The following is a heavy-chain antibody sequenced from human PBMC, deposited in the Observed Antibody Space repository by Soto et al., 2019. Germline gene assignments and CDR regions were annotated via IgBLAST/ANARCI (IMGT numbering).Heavy chain of an antibody. D-gene: IGHD3-16*02. V-gene: IGHV1-46*01. Sequence: ASVKVSCKASRYTFTSYYMHWVRQAPGQGLEWMGIINPSGDSTSYAQKFQGRVTMTRDTSTSTVYMELSSLRSEDTAVYYCARSYYDYVWGSYRSAHFDYWGQGTLVTVSS. CDR3: ARSYYDYVWGSYRSAHFDY. J-gene: IGHJ4*02. CDR1: RYTFTSYY. CDR2: INPSGDST.